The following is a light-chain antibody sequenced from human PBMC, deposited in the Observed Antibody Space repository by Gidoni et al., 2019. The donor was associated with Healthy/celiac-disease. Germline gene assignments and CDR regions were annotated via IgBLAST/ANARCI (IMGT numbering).Light chain of an antibody. V-gene: IGKV3-15*01. CDR2: GAS. CDR1: QRVSSN. Sequence: EIVMTQSTATLSVSPGERATPSCRASQRVSSNLAWYQQKPGQAPSLLIYGASTRATGIPARFSGSGSGTEFTLTISSLQSEDFAVYYCQQYNNWPLTFGPGTKVDIK. CDR3: QQYNNWPLT. J-gene: IGKJ3*01.